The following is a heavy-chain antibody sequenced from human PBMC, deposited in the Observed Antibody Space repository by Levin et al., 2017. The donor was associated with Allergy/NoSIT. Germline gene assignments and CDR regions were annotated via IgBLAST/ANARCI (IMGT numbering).Heavy chain of an antibody. D-gene: IGHD6-19*01. J-gene: IGHJ4*02. CDR3: AKVGEFQWLALRWYYFDY. V-gene: IGHV3-23*01. CDR2: ISGSGGST. Sequence: GGSLRLSCAASGFTFSSYAMSWVRQAPGKGLEWVSAISGSGGSTYYADSVKGRFTISRDTSKNTLYLQMNSLRAEDTAVYYCAKVGEFQWLALRWYYFDYWGQGTLVTVSS. CDR1: GFTFSSYA.